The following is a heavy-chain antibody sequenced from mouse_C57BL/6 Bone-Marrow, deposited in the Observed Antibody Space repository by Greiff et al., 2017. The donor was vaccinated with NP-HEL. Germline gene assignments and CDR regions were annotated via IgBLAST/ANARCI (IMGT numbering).Heavy chain of an antibody. CDR2: SRTKANDYTK. CDR3: ARVNLQGYAMAY. CDR1: GFTFSDFY. V-gene: IGHV7-1*01. J-gene: IGHJ4*01. Sequence: EVKLMESGGGLVQSGRSLRLSCATSGFTFSDFYMEWVRQAPGKGLEWIAASRTKANDYTKEHSASVKGRFIVSRDTSQSILYLQMNALSTEDTAIYYCARVNLQGYAMAYWGQGTSVTVSS.